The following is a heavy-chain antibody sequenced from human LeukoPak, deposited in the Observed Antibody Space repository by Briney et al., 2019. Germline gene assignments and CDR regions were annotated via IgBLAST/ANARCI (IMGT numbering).Heavy chain of an antibody. D-gene: IGHD5-12*01. CDR3: ARDYDLDWYFDL. Sequence: SQTLSLTCAISGDSVSSNSAAWTWIRHSPSKALECLGRTYYRSKWYNDYAVSVESRITINPDTSKNQFSLQLNSVTPEDTAVYYCARDYDLDWYFDLWGRGTLVTVSS. CDR1: GDSVSSNSAA. J-gene: IGHJ2*01. CDR2: TYYRSKWYN. V-gene: IGHV6-1*01.